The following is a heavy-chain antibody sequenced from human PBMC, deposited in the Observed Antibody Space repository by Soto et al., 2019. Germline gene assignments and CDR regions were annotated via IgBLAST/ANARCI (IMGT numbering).Heavy chain of an antibody. CDR2: IYSTGST. V-gene: IGHV4-61*05. CDR1: GDSITSNSYF. D-gene: IGHD1-26*01. J-gene: IGHJ3*02. Sequence: SETLSLTCTVSGDSITSNSYFWAWIRQPPGKGLEWIGYIYSTGSTNYNPALKSRATMSVDTSKNQFSLNLNSVTAADTAVYYCARALGTIVTLDAFDIWGQGTMVTVSS. CDR3: ARALGTIVTLDAFDI.